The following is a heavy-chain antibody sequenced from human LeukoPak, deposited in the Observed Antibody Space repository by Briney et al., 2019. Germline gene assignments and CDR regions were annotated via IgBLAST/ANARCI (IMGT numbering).Heavy chain of an antibody. CDR3: AKDMSHSSGWQYYYYGMDV. J-gene: IGHJ6*02. CDR2: ISWNSGNI. V-gene: IGHV3-9*01. D-gene: IGHD6-19*01. CDR1: GFTFYDYA. Sequence: GRSLRLSCAASGFTFYDYAMHWVRQAPGKGLEWGSGISWNSGNIGYADSVKGRFTISRDNAKNSLYLQMNSLRAEDTALYYCAKDMSHSSGWQYYYYGMDVWGQGTTVTVSS.